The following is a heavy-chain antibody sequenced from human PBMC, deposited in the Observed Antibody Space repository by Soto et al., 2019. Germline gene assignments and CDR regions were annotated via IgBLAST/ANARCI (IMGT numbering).Heavy chain of an antibody. J-gene: IGHJ3*02. CDR3: ARVERGTATTVVDAFDI. D-gene: IGHD1-1*01. Sequence: SETLSLTCSVSDDSINSDEYYWGWIRQPPGKGLEWIGKMSHSGRTHFNPSLKSRVTISVDTSKNQFSLKMSSVTAADTALYYCARVERGTATTVVDAFDIWGPGTMVTVSS. V-gene: IGHV4-39*01. CDR1: DDSINSDEYY. CDR2: MSHSGRT.